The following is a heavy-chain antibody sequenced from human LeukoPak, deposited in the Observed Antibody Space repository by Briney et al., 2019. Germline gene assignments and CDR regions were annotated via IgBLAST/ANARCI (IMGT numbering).Heavy chain of an antibody. D-gene: IGHD4-17*01. Sequence: GGSLRLSCAASGFTFSSYSMNWVRQAPGKGLEWVAVISYDGSDKYHADSVKGRFTISRDNSKDTLYLQMNSLRAEDTAVYFCASTVTSNKVQHWGQGTLVTVSS. CDR3: ASTVTSNKVQH. CDR2: ISYDGSDK. CDR1: GFTFSSYS. V-gene: IGHV3-30*03. J-gene: IGHJ1*01.